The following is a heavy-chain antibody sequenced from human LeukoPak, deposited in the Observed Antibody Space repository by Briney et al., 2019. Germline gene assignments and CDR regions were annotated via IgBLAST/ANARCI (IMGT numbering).Heavy chain of an antibody. CDR2: IWPGDSDT. J-gene: IGHJ4*02. CDR1: GYRFTTYW. Sequence: GESLKISCKASGYRFTTYWIGWVRQMPGKGLEWMGIIWPGDSDTRYSPSFQGQVTISADKSISTAYLQWSSLKASDTAMYCCARYYCSAGNCPTYFDYWGQGTLVSVSS. CDR3: ARYYCSAGNCPTYFDY. D-gene: IGHD2-15*01. V-gene: IGHV5-51*01.